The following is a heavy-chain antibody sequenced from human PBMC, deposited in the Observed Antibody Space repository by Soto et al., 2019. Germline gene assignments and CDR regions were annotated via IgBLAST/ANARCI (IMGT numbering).Heavy chain of an antibody. CDR2: INHSGST. Sequence: QVQLQQWGAGLLKPSETLSLTCAVYGGSFSGYYWSWIRQPPGKGLEWIGEINHSGSTNYNPSLKSRVTISVDTSKNQFSLKLSSVTAADTAVYYCARGVRGNWFDPWGQGTLVTVSS. CDR3: ARGVRGNWFDP. D-gene: IGHD3-16*01. J-gene: IGHJ5*02. CDR1: GGSFSGYY. V-gene: IGHV4-34*01.